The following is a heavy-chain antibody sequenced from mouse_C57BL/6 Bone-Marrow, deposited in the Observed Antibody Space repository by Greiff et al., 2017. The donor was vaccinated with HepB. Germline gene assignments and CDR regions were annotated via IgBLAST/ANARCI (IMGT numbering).Heavy chain of an antibody. CDR1: GFNIKDYY. CDR3: TRVYYSNYVWFAY. CDR2: IDPEDGDT. Sequence: EVQLQQSGAELVRPGASVKLSCTASGFNIKDYYMHWVKQRPEQGLEWIGRIDPEDGDTEYAPKFQGKATMTADTSSNTAYLQLSSLTSEDTAVYYCTRVYYSNYVWFAYWGQGTLVTVSA. V-gene: IGHV14-1*01. J-gene: IGHJ3*01. D-gene: IGHD2-5*01.